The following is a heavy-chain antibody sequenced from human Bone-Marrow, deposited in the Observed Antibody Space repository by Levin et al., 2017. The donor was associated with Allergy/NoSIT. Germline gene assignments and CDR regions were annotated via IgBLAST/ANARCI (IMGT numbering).Heavy chain of an antibody. CDR3: ARGVGVEGKGDAFDI. J-gene: IGHJ3*02. Sequence: PGGSLRLSCAASGFTFSSYWMSRVRQAPGKGLEWVANIKQDGSEKYYVDSVKGRFTISRDNAKNSLYLQMNSLRAEDTAVYYCARGVGVEGKGDAFDIWGQGTMVTVSS. D-gene: IGHD3-3*01. CDR2: IKQDGSEK. CDR1: GFTFSSYW. V-gene: IGHV3-7*01.